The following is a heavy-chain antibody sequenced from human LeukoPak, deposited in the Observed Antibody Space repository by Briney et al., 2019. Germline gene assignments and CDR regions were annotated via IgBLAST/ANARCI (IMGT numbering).Heavy chain of an antibody. CDR1: GGSISSGGYY. J-gene: IGHJ3*02. Sequence: PSETLSLTCTVSGGSISSGGYYWSWIRQHPGKGLEWIGYIYYSGSTYYNPSLKSRVTISVDTSKNQFSLKLSSVTAADTAVYYCARVWDYDYVWGRPGGDAFDIWDQGTMVTVSS. V-gene: IGHV4-31*03. D-gene: IGHD3-16*01. CDR2: IYYSGST. CDR3: ARVWDYDYVWGRPGGDAFDI.